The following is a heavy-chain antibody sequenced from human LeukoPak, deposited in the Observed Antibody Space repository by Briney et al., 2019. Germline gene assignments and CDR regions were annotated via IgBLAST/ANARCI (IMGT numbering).Heavy chain of an antibody. CDR1: GGSFRGYY. CDR3: ARAISGSTT. CDR2: INNSGGT. D-gene: IGHD3-10*01. Sequence: SETLSLTCAVYGGSFRGYYWNWFRQPPGKGLEWIGEINNSGGTNYNPSLKSRVTISGDTSTNQFSLKVNSVTAADTAVYYCARAISGSTTCGQGTLVTVSS. V-gene: IGHV4-34*01. J-gene: IGHJ5*02.